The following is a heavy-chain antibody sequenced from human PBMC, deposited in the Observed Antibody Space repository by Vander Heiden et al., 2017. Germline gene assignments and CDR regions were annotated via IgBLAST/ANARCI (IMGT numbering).Heavy chain of an antibody. D-gene: IGHD3-22*01. J-gene: IGHJ4*02. Sequence: EVQLVESGGGLIQPGGSLRLSCAASGFTVRSNYMRWVRQAPGKGLEWVSLIYSDGTTNYADSVKGRFTISRDNSKNTLYLQMNNLRAEDAAVYYCARLPYDGSDYRFDYWGQGTLVTVSS. CDR2: IYSDGTT. CDR1: GFTVRSNY. V-gene: IGHV3-53*01. CDR3: ARLPYDGSDYRFDY.